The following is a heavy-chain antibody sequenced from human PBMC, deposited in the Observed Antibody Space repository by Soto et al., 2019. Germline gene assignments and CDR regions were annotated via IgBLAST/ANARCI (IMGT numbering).Heavy chain of an antibody. J-gene: IGHJ4*02. V-gene: IGHV4-31*03. CDR2: IYYSGST. Sequence: SETLSLTCTVSGGSISSGGYYWSWIRQHPGKGLEWIGYIYYSGSTYYNPSLKSRVTISVDTSKNQFSLKLSSVTAADTAVYYCARGKKVPAAYFDYWGQGTLVTVSS. CDR3: ARGKKVPAAYFDY. CDR1: GGSISSGGYY. D-gene: IGHD2-2*01.